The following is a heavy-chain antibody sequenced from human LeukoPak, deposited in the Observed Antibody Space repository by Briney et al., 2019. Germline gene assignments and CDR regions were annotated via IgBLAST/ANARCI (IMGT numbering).Heavy chain of an antibody. J-gene: IGHJ6*03. V-gene: IGHV3-21*01. Sequence: PGGSLRLSCAASGFTFSSYSMNWVRQAPGKGLEWVSAISSTSSYIYYADSVKGRFTISRDNAKNSLYLQMNSLRAEDTAVYYCAREYNWNTHYYYYYMDVWGKGTTVTVSS. D-gene: IGHD1/OR15-1a*01. CDR2: ISSTSSYI. CDR3: AREYNWNTHYYYYYMDV. CDR1: GFTFSSYS.